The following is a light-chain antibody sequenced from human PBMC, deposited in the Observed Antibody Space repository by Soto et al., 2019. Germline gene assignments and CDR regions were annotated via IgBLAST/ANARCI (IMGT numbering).Light chain of an antibody. CDR1: HTIISW. CDR2: KAS. CDR3: QHYNSYSEP. J-gene: IGKJ1*01. Sequence: DIQMTQSPSTLSGSVGDRVTITCRASHTIISWLSWYQQKPGKAPNLLIYKASTLKSGVPSRFSGSGSGTEFTLTLSSLQPDDFTTYYCQHYNSYSEPFGHGNKVDI. V-gene: IGKV1-5*03.